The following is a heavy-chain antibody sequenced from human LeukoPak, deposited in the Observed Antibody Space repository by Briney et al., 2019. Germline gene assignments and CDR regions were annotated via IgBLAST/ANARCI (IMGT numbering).Heavy chain of an antibody. CDR2: IYSGGST. Sequence: GGSLRLSCAASGFTVSSNYMSWVRQAPGKGLEWVSVIYSGGSTYYADSVKGRFTISRDNSKNTLYLQMNSLRAEDTAIYYCARGPQFSGPGWFDPWGQGTLVTVSS. D-gene: IGHD3-10*01. J-gene: IGHJ5*02. V-gene: IGHV3-53*01. CDR1: GFTVSSNY. CDR3: ARGPQFSGPGWFDP.